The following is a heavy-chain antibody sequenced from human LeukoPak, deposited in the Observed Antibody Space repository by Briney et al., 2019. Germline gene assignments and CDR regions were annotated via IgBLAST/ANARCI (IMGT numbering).Heavy chain of an antibody. CDR2: ISGSGGST. D-gene: IGHD5-18*01. Sequence: GGSLRLSCAASGFTFSSYAMSWVRQAPGKGLEWVSAISGSGGSTYYADSVKGRFTISRDNAKNSLYLQMNSLRAEDTAVYYCARASGYSYGSDAFDIWGQGTMVTVSS. CDR1: GFTFSSYA. V-gene: IGHV3-23*01. CDR3: ARASGYSYGSDAFDI. J-gene: IGHJ3*02.